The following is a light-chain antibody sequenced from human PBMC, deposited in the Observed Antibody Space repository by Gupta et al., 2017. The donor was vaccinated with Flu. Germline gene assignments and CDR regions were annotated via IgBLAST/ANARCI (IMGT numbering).Light chain of an antibody. CDR3: QQYNNWHPWT. CDR2: GAS. V-gene: IGKV3-15*01. J-gene: IGKJ1*01. CDR1: QSVSSN. Sequence: EIVLRLSPAPLSVSPGERATLSCRASQSVSSNLAWYQQKPGQAPRLLIYGASTRATGIPARFSGSGSGTEFTLTISSLQSEDFAVYYCQQYNNWHPWTFGQGTKVEIK.